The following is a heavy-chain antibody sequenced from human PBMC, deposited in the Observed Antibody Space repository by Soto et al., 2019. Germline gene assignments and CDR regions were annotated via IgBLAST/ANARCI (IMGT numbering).Heavy chain of an antibody. V-gene: IGHV4-39*01. J-gene: IGHJ4*02. Sequence: SETLSHTCNVSGGSIERRTNYWDWLRQHPGKGLEWIGTTYYNGNAYYNPSLRSRVSMSVYTSKNQFSLKLISVTAADTAVYYCARHFVAVVIKGWGYWGQGKLVTVS. D-gene: IGHD3-10*01. CDR3: ARHFVAVVIKGWGY. CDR2: TYYNGNA. CDR1: GGSIERRTNY.